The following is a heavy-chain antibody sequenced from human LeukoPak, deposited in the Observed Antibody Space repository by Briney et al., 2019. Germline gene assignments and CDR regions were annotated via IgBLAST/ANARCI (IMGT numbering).Heavy chain of an antibody. CDR1: GGSISSSGYY. J-gene: IGHJ4*02. Sequence: SQTLSLTCTVSGGSISSSGYYWSWIRQPPGKGLEWIGYIYHSGSTYYNPSLKSRVTISVDRSKNQFSLKLSSVTAADTAVYYCARLGVASRGYTYGPDYWGQGTLVTVSS. CDR3: ARLGVASRGYTYGPDY. V-gene: IGHV4-30-2*01. CDR2: IYHSGST. D-gene: IGHD5-18*01.